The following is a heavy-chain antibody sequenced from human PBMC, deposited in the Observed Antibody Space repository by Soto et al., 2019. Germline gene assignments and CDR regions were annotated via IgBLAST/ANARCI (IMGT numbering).Heavy chain of an antibody. CDR2: IGISIGYI. D-gene: IGHD4-4*01. CDR1: GFSLSSYT. V-gene: IGHV3-21*01. CDR3: GRNVLAVTEDAVDV. J-gene: IGHJ3*01. Sequence: EEQLVESGGCLVKPGGSLRLSCVASGFSLSSYTMSWVRQAPGKGLEWVSSIGISIGYIYYAESVTGRFTISRDNAQNSLFLEMNSLRAEDTALYFCGRNVLAVTEDAVDVWGQGTMVTVSS.